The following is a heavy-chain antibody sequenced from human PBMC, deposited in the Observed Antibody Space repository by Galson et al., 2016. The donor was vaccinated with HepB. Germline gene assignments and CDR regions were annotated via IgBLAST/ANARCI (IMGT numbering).Heavy chain of an antibody. CDR2: IRGDGIVS. V-gene: IGHV3-7*01. D-gene: IGHD3-10*01. CDR3: SREMTGSYFD. CDR1: FNAHW. J-gene: IGHJ4*02. Sequence: FNAHWMNWVRQAPGKGLEWVANIRGDGIVSYYAESVRGRFTISRDNAKNSLYLQMNGLRVDETAVYYCSREMTGSYFDWGQGTLVTVSS.